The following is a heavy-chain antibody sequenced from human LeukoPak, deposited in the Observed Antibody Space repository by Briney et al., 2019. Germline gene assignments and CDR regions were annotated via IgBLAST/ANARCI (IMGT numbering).Heavy chain of an antibody. J-gene: IGHJ6*02. Sequence: PGGSLRLSCAASGFTFSNYGMRWVRQAPGKGLEWVALLVYGGFYADSVKGRFTISRDDSRNTLYLQLSSLRAEDTAVYYCAKDLITMIRGSPMDVWGQGTTVTVSS. D-gene: IGHD3-10*01. CDR3: AKDLITMIRGSPMDV. V-gene: IGHV3-30*18. CDR1: GFTFSNYG. CDR2: LVYGG.